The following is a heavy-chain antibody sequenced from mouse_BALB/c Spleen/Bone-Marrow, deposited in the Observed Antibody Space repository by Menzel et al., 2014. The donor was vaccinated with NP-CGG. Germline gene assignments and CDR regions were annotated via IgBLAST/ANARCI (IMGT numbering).Heavy chain of an antibody. CDR1: GYTFTDYC. J-gene: IGHJ1*01. V-gene: IGHV1-84*02. Sequence: QVQLKESGPELVKPGASVKISCKASGYTFTDYCINWVKQKPGQGLEWIGWIYPGSGNTQYNEKFKGKATLTVGTSSNTAYMQLSSLTSEGTAVYFCARPPYYYGSRPYWYFDVWGAGTTVTVSS. D-gene: IGHD1-1*01. CDR3: ARPPYYYGSRPYWYFDV. CDR2: IYPGSGNT.